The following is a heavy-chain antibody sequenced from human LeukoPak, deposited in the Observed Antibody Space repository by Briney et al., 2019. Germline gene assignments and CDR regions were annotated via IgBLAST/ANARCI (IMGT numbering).Heavy chain of an antibody. V-gene: IGHV3-74*01. Sequence: GGSLRLSCAASGFTFSRNWMHWVRQAPGKGLVWVSRINSDGSITNYADSVKGRFTISRDNAKNTLYLQMNSLRAEATAVYYCAKTDSFGVSYYYMDVWGKGTTVTVSS. CDR3: AKTDSFGVSYYYMDV. CDR1: GFTFSRNW. D-gene: IGHD3-3*01. CDR2: INSDGSIT. J-gene: IGHJ6*03.